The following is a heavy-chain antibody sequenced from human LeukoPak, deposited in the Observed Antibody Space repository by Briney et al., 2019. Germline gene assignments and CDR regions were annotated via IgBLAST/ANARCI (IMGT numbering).Heavy chain of an antibody. J-gene: IGHJ6*02. CDR2: ISAYNGNT. V-gene: IGHV1-18*01. Sequence: ASVKVSCKAFGYTFTSYGISWVRQAPGQGLEWMGWISAYNGNTNYAQKLQGRVTMTTDTSTSTAYMELRSLRSDDTAVYYCARGSGRHYYYYGMDVWGQGTTVTVSS. CDR1: GYTFTSYG. CDR3: ARGSGRHYYYYGMDV. D-gene: IGHD1-26*01.